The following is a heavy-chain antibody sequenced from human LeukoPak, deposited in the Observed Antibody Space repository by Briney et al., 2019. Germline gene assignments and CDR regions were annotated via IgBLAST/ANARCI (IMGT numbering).Heavy chain of an antibody. J-gene: IGHJ4*02. V-gene: IGHV4-4*07. D-gene: IGHD6-19*01. CDR1: VGSISSYY. CDR2: IYTSGST. Sequence: SETLSLTCTVSVGSISSYYWSWIRQPAGKGLEWIGRIYTSGSTNYNPSLKSRVTMSVDTSKNQFSLKLSSVTAADTAVYYCARDGAYIAVAGDIDYWGQGTLVTVSS. CDR3: ARDGAYIAVAGDIDY.